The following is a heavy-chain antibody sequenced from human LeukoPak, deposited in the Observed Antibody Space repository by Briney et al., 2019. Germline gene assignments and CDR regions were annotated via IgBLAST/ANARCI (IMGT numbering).Heavy chain of an antibody. CDR2: ISSSSSTI. D-gene: IGHD3-9*01. CDR1: GFTFSSYS. Sequence: PGGSLRLSCAASGFTFSSYSMNWVRQAPGKGLEWVSYISSSSSTIYYADSVKGRFTISRDNAKNSLYLQMNSLRAEDTAVYYCARNKYYDILTGYYISSTELFDYWGQGTLVTVSS. J-gene: IGHJ4*02. CDR3: ARNKYYDILTGYYISSTELFDY. V-gene: IGHV3-48*04.